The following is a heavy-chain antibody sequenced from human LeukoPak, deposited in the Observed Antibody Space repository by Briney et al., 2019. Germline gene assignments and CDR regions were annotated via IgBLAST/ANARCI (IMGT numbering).Heavy chain of an antibody. CDR2: IYGSGNT. CDR1: GGSISGWY. V-gene: IGHV4-59*01. J-gene: IGHJ4*02. D-gene: IGHD6-19*01. CDR3: ARETSLAGFASGLGFNY. Sequence: SETLSLTCTVSGGSISGWYWSWIRQPPGKGLEWIGYIYGSGNTNYNPSLRSRVTMSIDTSKNQFSLKLTSVTAADTATYYCARETSLAGFASGLGFNYWGQGILVTVSS.